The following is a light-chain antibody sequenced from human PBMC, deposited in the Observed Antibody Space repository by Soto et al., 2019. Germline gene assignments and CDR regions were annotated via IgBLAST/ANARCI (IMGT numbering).Light chain of an antibody. V-gene: IGLV1-51*01. J-gene: IGLJ2*01. Sequence: QSVLTQPPSVSAAPGQKVTISCSGSSSNIGNNYVSWYQQLPGTAPKLLIYDNNKRPSGIPDRFSGSKSGTSATLGITGLQTGDEADCYCGTWDSSLSALVFGGGTKLTVL. CDR3: GTWDSSLSALV. CDR1: SSNIGNNY. CDR2: DNN.